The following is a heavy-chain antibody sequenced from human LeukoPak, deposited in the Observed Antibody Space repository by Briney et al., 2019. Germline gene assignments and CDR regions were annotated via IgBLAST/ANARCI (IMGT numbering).Heavy chain of an antibody. D-gene: IGHD2-21*02. CDR2: IYPGDADV. V-gene: IGHV5-51*01. CDR1: GYSFNTYW. Sequence: GESLKISCKGSGYSFNTYWIAWVRQMPGRGLEWMGIIYPGDADVKYSPSFQGQVTISADKSITTAYLQWNRLKASDTAMYYCVRHLDFLYGDYYPVSDYWGRGTLVTVSS. J-gene: IGHJ4*02. CDR3: VRHLDFLYGDYYPVSDY.